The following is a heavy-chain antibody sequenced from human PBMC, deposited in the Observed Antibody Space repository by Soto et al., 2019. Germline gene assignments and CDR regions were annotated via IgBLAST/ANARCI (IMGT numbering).Heavy chain of an antibody. J-gene: IGHJ4*02. D-gene: IGHD5-18*01. V-gene: IGHV1-2*04. CDR2: INPNSGGT. CDR3: ARPLINRGYSYGFRY. CDR1: VYTFTGYY. Sequence: ASVTVSCMSSVYTFTGYYMHLVRQAHGPGLEWMGCINPNSGGTNYAQKFQGWVTMTRDTSISTADMELSRLRSDDTAVYYGARPLINRGYSYGFRYWGQGTRVTVSS.